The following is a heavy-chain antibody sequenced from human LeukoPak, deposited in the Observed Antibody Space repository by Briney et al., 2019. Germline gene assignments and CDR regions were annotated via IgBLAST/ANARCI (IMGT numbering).Heavy chain of an antibody. CDR1: GFTFSSYA. J-gene: IGHJ4*02. Sequence: GGSLRLSCAASGFTFSSYAMHWVRQAPGKGLEWVSVISYDGSNKYYADSVKGRFTISRDNSKNTLYLQMNSLRAEDTAVYYCAAYSSCDYWGQGTLVTVSS. D-gene: IGHD6-6*01. CDR3: AAYSSCDY. CDR2: ISYDGSNK. V-gene: IGHV3-30*14.